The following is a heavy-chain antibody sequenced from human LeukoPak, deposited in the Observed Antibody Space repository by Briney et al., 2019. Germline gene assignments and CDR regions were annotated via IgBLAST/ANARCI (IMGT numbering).Heavy chain of an antibody. CDR1: GGSFSGYY. Sequence: PSETLSLTCAVYGGSFSGYYWSWIRKPPGKGLEWIGEINHSGSTNYNPSLKSRVTISVDTSKTQFSLKLSSVPAADTAVYYCARGVPASRYYYYYGMDVWGKGTTVTVSS. V-gene: IGHV4-34*01. CDR3: ARGVPASRYYYYYGMDV. D-gene: IGHD2-15*01. J-gene: IGHJ6*04. CDR2: INHSGST.